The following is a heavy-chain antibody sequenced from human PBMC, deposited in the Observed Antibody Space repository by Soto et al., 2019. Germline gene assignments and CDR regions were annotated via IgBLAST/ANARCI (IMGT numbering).Heavy chain of an antibody. CDR3: AKYSSVYPFYDVDY. V-gene: IGHV3-23*01. Sequence: GGSLRLSCAASGFTFSSYAMSWVRQAPGKGLEWVSAISGSGGSTYYADSVKGRFTISRDNSKNTLYLQMNSLRAEDTAVYYCAKYSSVYPFYDVDYWGQGTLVTVSS. CDR2: ISGSGGST. CDR1: GFTFSSYA. J-gene: IGHJ4*02. D-gene: IGHD6-13*01.